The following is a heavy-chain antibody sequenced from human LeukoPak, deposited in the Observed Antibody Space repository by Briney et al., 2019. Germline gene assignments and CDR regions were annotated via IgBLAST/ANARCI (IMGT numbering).Heavy chain of an antibody. CDR2: ISWNSGSI. J-gene: IGHJ4*02. Sequence: GGSLRLSCAASGFTFDDYAMHWVRQAPGKGLEWVSGISWNSGSIGYADSVKGRFTISSDNAKNSLYLQMNSLRAEDTALYYCAKDTSDSSGSSFDYWGQGTLVTVSS. V-gene: IGHV3-9*01. CDR1: GFTFDDYA. CDR3: AKDTSDSSGSSFDY. D-gene: IGHD3-22*01.